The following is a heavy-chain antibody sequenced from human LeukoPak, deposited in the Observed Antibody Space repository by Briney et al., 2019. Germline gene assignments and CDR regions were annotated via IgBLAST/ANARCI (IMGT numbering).Heavy chain of an antibody. V-gene: IGHV4-59*08. D-gene: IGHD1-26*01. CDR1: GDSVRSNY. CDR3: ARRDSGSYSY. CDR2: IYHTGST. J-gene: IGHJ4*02. Sequence: PSETLSLTCTVSGDSVRSNYWNWIRQPPEKGLEWIGYIYHTGSTNYNPSLESRVTISVDTSQNQFSLKLSSVTAADTAVYYCARRDSGSYSYWGQGTLVTVSS.